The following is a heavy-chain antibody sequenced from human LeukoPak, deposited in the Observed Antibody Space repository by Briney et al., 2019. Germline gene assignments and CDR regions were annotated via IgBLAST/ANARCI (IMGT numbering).Heavy chain of an antibody. Sequence: GGSLRLSCAASGFTFSTYWMHWVRQAPGKGLEYVSTIFANGHVTSYAASVKGRFTTSRDDSKNTVYLQMSSLRPEDTAVYYCVKSPSDGLDVWGRGATVTVSS. J-gene: IGHJ6*02. CDR1: GFTFSTYW. CDR3: VKSPSDGLDV. V-gene: IGHV3-64D*09. CDR2: IFANGHVT.